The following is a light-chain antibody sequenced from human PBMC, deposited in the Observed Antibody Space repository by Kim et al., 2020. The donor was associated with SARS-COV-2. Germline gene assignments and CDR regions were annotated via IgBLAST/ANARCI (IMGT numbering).Light chain of an antibody. CDR1: SLRSYY. V-gene: IGLV3-19*01. CDR2: GKN. Sequence: LEQTVRITCQGDSLRSYYASWYQQKPGQAPVLVIYGKNNRPSGIPDRFSGSSSGNTASLTITGAQAEDEADYYCNSRDSSGNHWVFGGGTQLTVL. J-gene: IGLJ3*02. CDR3: NSRDSSGNHWV.